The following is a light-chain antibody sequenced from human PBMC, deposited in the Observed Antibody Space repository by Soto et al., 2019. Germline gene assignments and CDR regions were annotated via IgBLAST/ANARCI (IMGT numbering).Light chain of an antibody. CDR1: QSVSSSD. CDR2: DAS. V-gene: IGKV3D-20*01. Sequence: EIVLTQSPATLSLSPGERATLSCGASQSVSSSDLAWYQQKPGLAPRLLIYDASSRATGIPDRFSGSGSGTDFTLTISRREPEDFAVYYCQQYGSSPYTFGQGTKLEIK. CDR3: QQYGSSPYT. J-gene: IGKJ2*01.